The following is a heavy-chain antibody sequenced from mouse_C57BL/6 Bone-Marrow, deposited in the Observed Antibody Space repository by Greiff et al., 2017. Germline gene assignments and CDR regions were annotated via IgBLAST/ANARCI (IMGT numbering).Heavy chain of an antibody. D-gene: IGHD1-1*01. J-gene: IGHJ1*03. CDR3: ARESPCYYGSSIYWYFDV. Sequence: QVQVQQSGAELVRPGTSVKVSCKASGYAFTHYLIEWVKQRPGQGLEWIGVINPGSGGTNYNEQFKGQATLTADKSSSTAYMQLSSLTSEDSAVYFDARESPCYYGSSIYWYFDVGGTGTTVTVSS. V-gene: IGHV1-54*01. CDR2: INPGSGGT. CDR1: GYAFTHYL.